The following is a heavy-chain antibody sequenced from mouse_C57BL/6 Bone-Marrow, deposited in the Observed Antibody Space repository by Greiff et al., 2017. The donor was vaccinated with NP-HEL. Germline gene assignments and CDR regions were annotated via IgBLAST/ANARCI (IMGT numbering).Heavy chain of an antibody. V-gene: IGHV3-6*01. Sequence: DVKLQESGPGLVKPSQSLSLTCSVTGYSITSGYYWNWIRQFPGNKLEWMGYISYDGSNNYNPSLKNRISITRDTSKNQFFLKLNSVTTEDTATYYCASGYSNYSAWFAYWGQGTLVTVSA. J-gene: IGHJ3*01. CDR3: ASGYSNYSAWFAY. CDR1: GYSITSGYY. CDR2: ISYDGSN. D-gene: IGHD2-5*01.